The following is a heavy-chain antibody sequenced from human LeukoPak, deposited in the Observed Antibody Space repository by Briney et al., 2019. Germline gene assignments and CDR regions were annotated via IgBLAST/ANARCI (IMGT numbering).Heavy chain of an antibody. CDR2: IKPDGSEK. CDR3: ARFGVAYGVDV. D-gene: IGHD2-15*01. CDR1: GFTFSSYW. Sequence: GGSLRLSCAASGFTFSSYWMSWVRQAPGKGLEWVANIKPDGSEKDYVDSLKGRFTISRDNAKNSLYLQVNSLRAEDTAVYYCARFGVAYGVDVWGQGTTVTVSS. V-gene: IGHV3-7*04. J-gene: IGHJ6*02.